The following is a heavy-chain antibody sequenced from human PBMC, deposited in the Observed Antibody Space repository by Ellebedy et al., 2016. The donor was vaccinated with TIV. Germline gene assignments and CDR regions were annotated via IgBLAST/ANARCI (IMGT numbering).Heavy chain of an antibody. CDR3: ATNTVRGVIKAIRYLDL. D-gene: IGHD3-10*01. Sequence: ASVKVSCKASGYTFTGYQMHWVRQAPGQGLEWMGGTIPMFGTANYAQKFQGRVTITADESTSTAYMSLTTLGSDDTAVYYCATNTVRGVIKAIRYLDLWGRGTLVTVSS. CDR2: TIPMFGTA. CDR1: GYTFTGYQ. V-gene: IGHV1-69*13. J-gene: IGHJ2*01.